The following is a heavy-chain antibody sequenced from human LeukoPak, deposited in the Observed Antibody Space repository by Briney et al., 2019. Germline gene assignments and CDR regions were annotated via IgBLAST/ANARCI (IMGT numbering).Heavy chain of an antibody. D-gene: IGHD3-10*01. J-gene: IGHJ4*02. CDR3: ARRVGSSVAGFDY. Sequence: GEPLKISCQGSGFRFTSYWIRWVRPMPGKGLEWMGIIYPVDSDTRYSPSFQGQVTISADKSISTAYLQWSSLKASDTAMYYCARRVGSSVAGFDYWGQGTLVTVSS. CDR2: IYPVDSDT. CDR1: GFRFTSYW. V-gene: IGHV5-51*01.